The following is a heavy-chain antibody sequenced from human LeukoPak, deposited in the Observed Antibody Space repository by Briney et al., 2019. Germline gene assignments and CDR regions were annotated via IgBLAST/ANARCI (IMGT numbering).Heavy chain of an antibody. CDR2: IFYSGST. D-gene: IGHD1-26*01. CDR3: AREEALGSGSFDY. Sequence: SETLSLTCTVSGGSISSYYWSWIRQPPGKGLEWIGYIFYSGSTNYNPSLKSRVTISVDTSKNQFSLKLSSVTAADTAVYYCAREEALGSGSFDYWGQGTLVTVSS. V-gene: IGHV4-59*01. CDR1: GGSISSYY. J-gene: IGHJ4*02.